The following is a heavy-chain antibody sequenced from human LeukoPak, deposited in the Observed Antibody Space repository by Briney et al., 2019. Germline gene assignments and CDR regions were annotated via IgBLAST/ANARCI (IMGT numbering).Heavy chain of an antibody. V-gene: IGHV3-23*01. Sequence: GGSLRLSCAASGFTFSSYAMSWVRQSPGKGLEWVSTISGTGVTTYYADSVKGRFTISRDNAKNSLYLQMNSLRAEDTAVYYCARGEPIVVAVGANGYYGMDVWGQGTTVSVFS. CDR3: ARGEPIVVAVGANGYYGMDV. J-gene: IGHJ6*02. CDR2: ISGTGVTT. D-gene: IGHD2-15*01. CDR1: GFTFSSYA.